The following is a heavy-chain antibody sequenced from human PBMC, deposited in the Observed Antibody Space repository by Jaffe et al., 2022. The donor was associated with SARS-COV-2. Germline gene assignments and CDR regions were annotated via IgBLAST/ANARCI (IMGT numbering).Heavy chain of an antibody. D-gene: IGHD3-9*01. V-gene: IGHV1-8*01. CDR1: GYTFTISD. J-gene: IGHJ4*02. CDR2: MDPNSGNT. CDR3: ARENDLLTGYYPT. Sequence: QEQLVQSGAEVKKPGASVKVSCKASGYTFTISDITWVRQASGQGLEWMGWMDPNSGNTAYAQNFQGRVTMTRNISISTAYMELSGLRSEDTATYYCARENDLLTGYYPTWGQGTLVTVSS.